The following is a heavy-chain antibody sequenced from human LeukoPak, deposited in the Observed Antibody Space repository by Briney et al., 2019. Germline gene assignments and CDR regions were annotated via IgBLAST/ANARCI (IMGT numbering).Heavy chain of an antibody. CDR3: ARAMSIAARLQTIFDY. CDR2: INHSGST. Sequence: SETLSLTCAVYGGSFSGYYWSWIRQPPGKGLEWIGEINHSGSTNYNPSLESRVTISVDTSKNQFSLKLSSVTAADTAVYYCARAMSIAARLQTIFDYWGQGTLVTVSS. D-gene: IGHD6-6*01. CDR1: GGSFSGYY. J-gene: IGHJ4*02. V-gene: IGHV4-34*01.